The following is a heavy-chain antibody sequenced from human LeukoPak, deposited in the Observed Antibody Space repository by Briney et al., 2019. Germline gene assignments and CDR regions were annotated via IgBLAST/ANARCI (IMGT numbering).Heavy chain of an antibody. CDR1: GGSISSGDYY. CDR3: ARPYYYDSRIDP. CDR2: MYYSGST. Sequence: SQTLSLTCTVSGGSISSGDYYWSWIRQPPGRGLEWIAYMYYSGSTYYNPPLKSRVTMSADTSKNQLSLKLSSVTAADTAVYYCARPYYYDSRIDPWGQGILVTVSS. V-gene: IGHV4-30-4*01. J-gene: IGHJ5*02. D-gene: IGHD3-22*01.